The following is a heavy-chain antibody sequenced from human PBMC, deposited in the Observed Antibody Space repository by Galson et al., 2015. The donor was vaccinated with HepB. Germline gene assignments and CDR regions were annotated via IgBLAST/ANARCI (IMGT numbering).Heavy chain of an antibody. D-gene: IGHD3-10*01. CDR2: IQNRTEGGTT. CDR1: GFTFSDAW. CDR3: GNLMLRGVIRS. V-gene: IGHV3-15*01. Sequence: SLRLSCAASGFTFSDAWMTWVRQTPGKGLEWVGRIQNRTEGGTTDYAASVKDRFTISRDDSKNTLCLQMNSLKTEDTAVYYCGNLMLRGVIRSWGQGTLVTVSS. J-gene: IGHJ5*02.